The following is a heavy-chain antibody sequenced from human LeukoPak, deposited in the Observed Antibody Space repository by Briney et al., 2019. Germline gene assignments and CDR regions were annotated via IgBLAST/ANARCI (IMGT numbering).Heavy chain of an antibody. CDR3: ATSLGPLAEY. CDR1: GFAFSSNW. J-gene: IGHJ4*02. V-gene: IGHV3-74*01. D-gene: IGHD7-27*01. CDR2: INSGGSGT. Sequence: GGSLRLSCAASGFAFSSNWMHWVRQTPGKGLVWVSRINSGGSGTSYADSVEGRSTISRDNAENTLYLQMNSLKGEDTAVYYCATSLGPLAEYWGQGTLVTVSS.